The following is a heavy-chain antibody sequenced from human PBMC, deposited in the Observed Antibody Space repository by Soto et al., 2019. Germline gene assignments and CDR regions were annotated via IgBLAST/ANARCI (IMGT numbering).Heavy chain of an antibody. V-gene: IGHV4-61*01. J-gene: IGHJ6*02. CDR1: GGSVSSGSYY. CDR3: ARLAPIAAADGMDV. CDR2: THNSGST. D-gene: IGHD6-13*01. Sequence: PSETLSLTCTVSGGSVSSGSYYWSWIRQPPGKGLELIGYTHNSGSTNYSPSLKSRVTISVDTSKNQFSLKLSSVTAADTAVYDCARLAPIAAADGMDVWGQGATVTVSS.